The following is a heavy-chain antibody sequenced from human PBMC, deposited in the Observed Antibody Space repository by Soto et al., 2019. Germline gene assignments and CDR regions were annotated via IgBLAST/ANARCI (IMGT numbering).Heavy chain of an antibody. CDR2: IDPSDSYT. Sequence: GESLKISCKGSGYSFTSYWISWVRRMPGKGLEWMGRIDPSDSYTNYSPSFQGHVTISADKSISTAYLQWSSLKASDTAMYYCARHVAGGASVGAFDIWGQGTMVTVSS. CDR1: GYSFTSYW. V-gene: IGHV5-10-1*01. D-gene: IGHD2-21*01. CDR3: ARHVAGGASVGAFDI. J-gene: IGHJ3*02.